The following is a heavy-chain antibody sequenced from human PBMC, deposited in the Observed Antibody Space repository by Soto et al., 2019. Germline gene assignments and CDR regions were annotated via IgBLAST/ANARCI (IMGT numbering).Heavy chain of an antibody. CDR3: ARDPSRGSEWARYLDL. Sequence: EVQLVESGGGLVQPGGSLRLSCAASGFSFSNYAMDWVRQAPGKGLEWVSNISPSSSNIRYADSVKGRFTISRDNAKTSVFLQMNSLRADDTAVYYCARDPSRGSEWARYLDLWGRGTLVTVSS. CDR1: GFSFSNYA. J-gene: IGHJ2*01. V-gene: IGHV3-48*01. CDR2: ISPSSSNI. D-gene: IGHD1-26*01.